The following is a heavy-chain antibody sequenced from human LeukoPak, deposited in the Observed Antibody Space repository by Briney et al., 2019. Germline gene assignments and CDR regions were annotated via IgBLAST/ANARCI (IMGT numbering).Heavy chain of an antibody. CDR2: IYYSGST. CDR1: GGSISSSSYY. CDR3: ARDRYGDYLGMFDY. Sequence: SETLSLTCTVSGGSISSSSYYWGWIRQPPGKGLEWIGSIYYSGSTNYNPSLKSRVTISVDTSKNQFSLKLSSVTAADTAVYYCARDRYGDYLGMFDYWGQGTLVTVSS. D-gene: IGHD4-17*01. J-gene: IGHJ4*02. V-gene: IGHV4-39*07.